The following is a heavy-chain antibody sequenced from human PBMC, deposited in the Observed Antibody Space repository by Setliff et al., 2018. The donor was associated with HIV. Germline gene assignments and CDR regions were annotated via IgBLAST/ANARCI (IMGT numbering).Heavy chain of an antibody. D-gene: IGHD3-10*01. CDR3: ARELLRSWDGSENSYKPYYFDY. CDR1: GYSISSDYW. J-gene: IGHJ4*02. CDR2: IYARGST. Sequence: PSETLSLTCTVSGYSISSDYWWGWIRQPPGKGLEWIGSIYARGSTYYNPSLKSRVTISVDTSKNQFSLKLSSVTAADTAVYYCARELLRSWDGSENSYKPYYFDYWGQGTLVTVSS. V-gene: IGHV4-38-2*02.